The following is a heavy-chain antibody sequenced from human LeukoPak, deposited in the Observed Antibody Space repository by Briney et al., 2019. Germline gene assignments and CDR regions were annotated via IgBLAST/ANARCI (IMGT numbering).Heavy chain of an antibody. D-gene: IGHD3-16*01. J-gene: IGHJ6*04. CDR3: ARLGDFGMDV. Sequence: GGSLRLSCTASGFTLSSHAMHWVRQAPGKGLGWVAVISYDGSHKYYADSVKGRFTISRDNSKNTLYLQMNSLTAEDTAVYYCARLGDFGMDVWGKGTTVTVSS. V-gene: IGHV3-30-3*01. CDR1: GFTLSSHA. CDR2: ISYDGSHK.